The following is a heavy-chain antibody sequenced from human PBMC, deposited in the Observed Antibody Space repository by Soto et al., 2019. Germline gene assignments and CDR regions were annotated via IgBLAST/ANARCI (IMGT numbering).Heavy chain of an antibody. V-gene: IGHV1-8*01. CDR3: ARPPTTVAYYFDY. Sequence: QVQLVQSGAEVRKPGASVKVSCKASGYTFTSYDINWVRQATGQGLEWMGWMNPNSGNTGYAQKFQGRVTMTRNTSISTAYIELSSLRPEDTAVYYCARPPTTVAYYFDYWGQGTLVTVSS. J-gene: IGHJ4*02. D-gene: IGHD4-4*01. CDR1: GYTFTSYD. CDR2: MNPNSGNT.